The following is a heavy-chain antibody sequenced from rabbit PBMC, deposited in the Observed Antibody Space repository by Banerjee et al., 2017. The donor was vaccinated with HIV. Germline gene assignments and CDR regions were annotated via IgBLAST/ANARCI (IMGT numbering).Heavy chain of an antibody. J-gene: IGHJ2*01. CDR2: ITSGGST. V-gene: IGHV1S45*01. CDR1: GFSFGGSYW. CDR3: AREGTVGNWI. Sequence: EESGGGLVQPEGSLTLTCTASGFSFGGSYWICWVRQAPGKGLEWIGTITSGGSTYYASWAKGRFTISKTSPTTVTLQMTSLTAADTATYFCAREGTVGNWIWGPGTLVTVS. D-gene: IGHD7-1*01.